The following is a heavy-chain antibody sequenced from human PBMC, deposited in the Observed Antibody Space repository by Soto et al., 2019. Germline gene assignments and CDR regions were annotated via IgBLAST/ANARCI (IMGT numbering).Heavy chain of an antibody. D-gene: IGHD1-26*01. Sequence: ASVKVSCKASGYTFTSYGISWVRQAPGQGLEWMGIINPSGGSTSYAQKFQGRVTMTRDTSTSTVYMELSSLRSEDTAVYYCARDRGSGSYSIWGQGTMVTVSS. CDR3: ARDRGSGSYSI. CDR1: GYTFTSYG. V-gene: IGHV1-46*03. CDR2: INPSGGST. J-gene: IGHJ3*02.